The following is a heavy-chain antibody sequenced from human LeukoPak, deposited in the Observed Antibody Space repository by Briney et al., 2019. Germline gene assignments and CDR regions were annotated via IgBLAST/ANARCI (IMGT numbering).Heavy chain of an antibody. Sequence: PSETLSLTCIESVGSISSYYWSWIPQPPGKGLEWIGYIYNRVSTRYNPSLRSRGTISVDPSKNQSSLKLSSVTAADTAVYYCARGARAGYNLEPFDNWGQGTLVTVSS. CDR3: ARGARAGYNLEPFDN. D-gene: IGHD5-24*01. V-gene: IGHV4-59*08. J-gene: IGHJ4*02. CDR2: IYNRVST. CDR1: VGSISSYY.